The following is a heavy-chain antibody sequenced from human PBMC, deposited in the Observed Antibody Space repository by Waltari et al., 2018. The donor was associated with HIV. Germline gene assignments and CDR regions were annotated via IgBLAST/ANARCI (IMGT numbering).Heavy chain of an antibody. CDR2: ISSSSNTR. CDR1: GFFFSDYS. Sequence: EVQLVESGGGLVQSGGSLRLSCAASGFFFSDYSMNWVRQAPGKGLEWVSYISSSSNTRYYADSVKGRFSISRDNAKNSLYLQMNSLRAEDTAVYYCARDAYNFDYWGQGTLVTVSS. D-gene: IGHD1-1*01. CDR3: ARDAYNFDY. J-gene: IGHJ4*02. V-gene: IGHV3-48*01.